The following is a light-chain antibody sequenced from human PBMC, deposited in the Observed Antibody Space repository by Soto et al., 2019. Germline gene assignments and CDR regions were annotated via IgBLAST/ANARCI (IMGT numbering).Light chain of an antibody. CDR2: ATS. Sequence: DIQMTQSPSSLSASVGGRVTITCRASQNITNYLNWYQQKPGKAPKFLIYATSTLQNGVPSSFSGSGTGTDFTLSISSLQPEDFATYYWQQNYSPLITFGPGTKVDI. J-gene: IGKJ3*01. V-gene: IGKV1-39*01. CDR3: QQNYSPLIT. CDR1: QNITNY.